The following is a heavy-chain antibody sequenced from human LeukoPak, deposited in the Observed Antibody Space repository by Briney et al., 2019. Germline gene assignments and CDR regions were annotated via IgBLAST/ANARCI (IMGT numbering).Heavy chain of an antibody. V-gene: IGHV4-4*07. Sequence: PSETLSLTCSVSNDSINNFYWTWIRQPAGRGLEWIGTVSTSDTPHYNPSLNSRVAISIDKSKTHFSLRLISVTAADTAVYFCAGDYSSLVMGHWGQGTPVTVSS. D-gene: IGHD4-17*01. CDR1: NDSINNFY. CDR2: VSTSDTP. J-gene: IGHJ4*02. CDR3: AGDYSSLVMGH.